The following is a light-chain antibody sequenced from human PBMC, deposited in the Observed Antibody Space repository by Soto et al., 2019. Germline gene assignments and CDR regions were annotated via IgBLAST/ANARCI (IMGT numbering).Light chain of an antibody. CDR3: SSYTNSHPFF. CDR1: SSDFGTYNG. Sequence: QSALTQPPSVSGSPGQSVTISCTGPSSDFGTYNGISWYQQPPGTAPKLMIYDVSNRPSGVPDRFSGSKSGNTASLTISGPQAEGEGDYFCSSYTNSHPFFFGTGTKLTVL. CDR2: DVS. J-gene: IGLJ1*01. V-gene: IGLV2-18*02.